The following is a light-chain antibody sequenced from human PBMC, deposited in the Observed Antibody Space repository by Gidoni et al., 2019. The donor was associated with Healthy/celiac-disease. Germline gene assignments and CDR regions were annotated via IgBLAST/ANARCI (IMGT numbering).Light chain of an antibody. CDR1: QSLLHSNGYNY. Sequence: DIVMTPSPLSLPVTPGEPASISCRSSQSLLHSNGYNYLDWYLQKPGQSPQLLIYLGSNRASGVPDRFSGSGSGTDFTPKISRVEAEDVGVYYCMQALQTPTFGQGTKLEIK. CDR2: LGS. J-gene: IGKJ2*01. CDR3: MQALQTPT. V-gene: IGKV2-28*01.